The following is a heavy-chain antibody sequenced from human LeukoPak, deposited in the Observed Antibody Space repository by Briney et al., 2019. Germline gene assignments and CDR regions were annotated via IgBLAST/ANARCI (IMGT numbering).Heavy chain of an antibody. J-gene: IGHJ5*02. Sequence: GGSLRLSCSASGLTFKNYGMNSVRQAPAKVLEWVSVLIWCSGSTDYADAVKGRYTISRDTSKNTLFLQTNSLRAEDTAIYYCAKGAYDYIEIGYFDPWGQGTLVTVSS. CDR3: AKGAYDYIEIGYFDP. CDR1: GLTFKNYG. V-gene: IGHV3-23*01. CDR2: LIWCSGST. D-gene: IGHD5-12*01.